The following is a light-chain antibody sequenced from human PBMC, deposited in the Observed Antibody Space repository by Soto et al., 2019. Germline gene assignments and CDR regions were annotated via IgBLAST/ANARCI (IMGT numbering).Light chain of an antibody. CDR1: SSDVGGYNY. Sequence: ALTQPASVSGSPGQSITISCTGTSSDVGGYNYVSWYQQHPGKAPKLMIYEVSNRPSGVSNRFSGSKSGNTASLTISGLQAEDEADYYCSSYTSSSTYVFGTGTKV. CDR3: SSYTSSSTYV. V-gene: IGLV2-14*01. J-gene: IGLJ1*01. CDR2: EVS.